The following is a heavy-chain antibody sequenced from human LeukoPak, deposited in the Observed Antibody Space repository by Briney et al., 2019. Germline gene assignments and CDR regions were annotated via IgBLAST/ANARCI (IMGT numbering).Heavy chain of an antibody. Sequence: GGSLRLSCAASGFTFSSYAMSWVRQAPGKGLEWVSAISGSGGSTYYADSVKGRFTISRDNSKNTLYLQMNSLRAEDTAVYYCAIHLGLHLPYYDYVWGSYPFDYWGQGTLVTVSS. CDR3: AIHLGLHLPYYDYVWGSYPFDY. CDR2: ISGSGGST. D-gene: IGHD3-16*01. V-gene: IGHV3-23*01. CDR1: GFTFSSYA. J-gene: IGHJ4*02.